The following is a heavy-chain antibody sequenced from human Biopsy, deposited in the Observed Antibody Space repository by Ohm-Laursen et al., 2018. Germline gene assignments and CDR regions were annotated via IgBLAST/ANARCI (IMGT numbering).Heavy chain of an antibody. CDR1: GKTFSDYQ. V-gene: IGHV4-34*08. Sequence: SETLSLTCAVFGKTFSDYQWSWIRQPPGKGLEWIGQINQAGTTNYNPSLKSRVSISADASTYEFSLRLTSVTAADTAVYLCGNEVHGRDYWGLGAQVTVSS. J-gene: IGHJ4*02. CDR2: INQAGTT. CDR3: GNEVHGRDY. D-gene: IGHD2-15*01.